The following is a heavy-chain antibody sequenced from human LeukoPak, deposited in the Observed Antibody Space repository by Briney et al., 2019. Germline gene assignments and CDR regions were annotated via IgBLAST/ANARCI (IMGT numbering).Heavy chain of an antibody. Sequence: ASVKVSCKSSGYTFTSYYMYWVRQAPGQGLEWMGIINPSGGSTSYAQKFQGRGTMTRDTSTSTVYMELSSLRSEDTAVYYCARGRDEYKTGYWGQGTLVTVSS. V-gene: IGHV1-46*01. CDR1: GYTFTSYY. D-gene: IGHD5-24*01. CDR3: ARGRDEYKTGY. CDR2: INPSGGST. J-gene: IGHJ4*02.